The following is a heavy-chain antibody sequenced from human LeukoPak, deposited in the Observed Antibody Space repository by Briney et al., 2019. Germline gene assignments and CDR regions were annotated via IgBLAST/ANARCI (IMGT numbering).Heavy chain of an antibody. J-gene: IGHJ4*02. CDR2: ISAYNGNT. Sequence: GASVKVSCKASGYTFTSYGISWVRQAPGQGLEWMGWISAYNGNTNYAQKLQGRVTMTTDTSTSTAYMELRSLRSDDTAVYYCARAEYYYDSSVLINSWGQGTLVTVSS. CDR1: GYTFTSYG. D-gene: IGHD3-22*01. V-gene: IGHV1-18*01. CDR3: ARAEYYYDSSVLINS.